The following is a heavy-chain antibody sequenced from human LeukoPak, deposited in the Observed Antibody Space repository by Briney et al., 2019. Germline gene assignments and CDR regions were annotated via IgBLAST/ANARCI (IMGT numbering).Heavy chain of an antibody. Sequence: GGSLRLSCATSGFTFSSYGMHWVRQAPGKGLEWVANIKQDGSEKYYVDSVKGRFTISRDNAKNSLYLQMNSLRAEDTAVYYCARARAKPDYYYYMDVWGKGTTVTISS. CDR1: GFTFSSYG. V-gene: IGHV3-7*01. D-gene: IGHD1-26*01. CDR3: ARARAKPDYYYYMDV. CDR2: IKQDGSEK. J-gene: IGHJ6*03.